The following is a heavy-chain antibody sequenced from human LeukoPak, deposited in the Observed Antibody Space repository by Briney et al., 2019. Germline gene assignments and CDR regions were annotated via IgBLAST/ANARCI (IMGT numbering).Heavy chain of an antibody. J-gene: IGHJ6*02. V-gene: IGHV4-4*02. D-gene: IGHD2-2*02. CDR2: IYHNGTP. Sequence: PSETLSLTCAVSGGSISSGNWWSWVRQSPGKGLEWIGEIYHNGTPNYNPSLKSRVTISADTFKNHFSLKLTSVTAADSAVYYWATAPILRGEGGEHYKYGMDVWGQGATVIVSS. CDR1: GGSISSGNW. CDR3: ATAPILRGEGGEHYKYGMDV.